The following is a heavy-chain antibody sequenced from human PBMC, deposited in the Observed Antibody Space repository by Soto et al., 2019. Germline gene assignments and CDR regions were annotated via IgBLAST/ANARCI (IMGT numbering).Heavy chain of an antibody. D-gene: IGHD3-22*01. CDR3: AKDKGKSSGPLTWGMYV. CDR2: ISYDGSNK. V-gene: IGHV3-30*18. J-gene: IGHJ6*02. CDR1: GFTFSSYG. Sequence: QVQLVESGGGVVQPGRSLRLSCAASGFTFSSYGMHWVRQAPGKGLEWVAVISYDGSNKYYADSVKGRFTISRDNSKNTLYLQMNSLRAEDTAVYYCAKDKGKSSGPLTWGMYVWGQGTTVTVSS.